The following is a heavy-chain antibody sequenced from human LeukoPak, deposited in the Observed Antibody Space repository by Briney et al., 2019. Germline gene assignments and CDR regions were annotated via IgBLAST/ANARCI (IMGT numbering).Heavy chain of an antibody. CDR2: INPNRGGT. V-gene: IGHV1-2*02. D-gene: IGHD5-24*01. J-gene: IGHJ3*01. CDR3: ARIRDGYNDAYVL. Sequence: ASVKVSCKASGYTFTGYYMHWVRQAPGQGLEWMGWINPNRGGTNYAQKFQGRVTMTRDTSTSTVYMELSSLRSEDTAIYYCARIRDGYNDAYVLWGQGTVVTVPS. CDR1: GYTFTGYY.